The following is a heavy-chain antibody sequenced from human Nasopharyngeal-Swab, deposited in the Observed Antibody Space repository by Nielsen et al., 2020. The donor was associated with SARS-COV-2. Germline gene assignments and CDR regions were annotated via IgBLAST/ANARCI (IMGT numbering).Heavy chain of an antibody. J-gene: IGHJ5*02. CDR2: IYYSGST. V-gene: IGHV4-59*01. Sequence: SETLSLTCTVSSGSISSYYWSWIRQPPGKGLAWIGYIYYSGSTNYHPALKSRVTISVDTSKNQFSLKLSSVTAADTAVYYCARGFDPWGQGTLVTVSS. CDR1: SGSISSYY. CDR3: ARGFDP.